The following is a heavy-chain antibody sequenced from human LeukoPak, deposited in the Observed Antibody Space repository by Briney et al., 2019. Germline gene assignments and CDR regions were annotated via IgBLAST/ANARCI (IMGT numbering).Heavy chain of an antibody. V-gene: IGHV3-66*01. CDR2: IYAGVIP. D-gene: IGHD4-11*01. CDR1: GFTVRSNY. J-gene: IGHJ6*03. Sequence: PGGSLRLSCAGSGFTVRSNYMSWVRQAPGKGLEWVSVIYAGVIPKFTDPVKGRFTISRDNSKNTLSLHMNSLRAEDTAVYYCARDKSTVTTLTPRYYYYYYYMDVWGKGTTVTVSS. CDR3: ARDKSTVTTLTPRYYYYYYYMDV.